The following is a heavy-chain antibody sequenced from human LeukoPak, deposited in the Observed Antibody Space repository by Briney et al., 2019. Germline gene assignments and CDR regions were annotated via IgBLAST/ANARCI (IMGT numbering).Heavy chain of an antibody. J-gene: IGHJ6*02. CDR1: GGSFSRYY. Sequence: SETLSLTCGVYGGSFSRYYWSWIRQPPGKGLEWIGYIYYSGSTYYNPSLKSRVTISVDTSKNQFSLKLSSVTAADTAVYYCAREPYYYDSSGRYGMDVWGQGTTVTVSS. CDR3: AREPYYYDSSGRYGMDV. V-gene: IGHV4-30-4*08. CDR2: IYYSGST. D-gene: IGHD3-22*01.